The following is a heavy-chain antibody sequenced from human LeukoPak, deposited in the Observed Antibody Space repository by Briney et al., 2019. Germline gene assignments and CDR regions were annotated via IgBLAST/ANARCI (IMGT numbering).Heavy chain of an antibody. V-gene: IGHV1-18*01. CDR3: ARQSTGSYYSPIDY. D-gene: IGHD1-26*01. CDR2: VSTYNGNI. CDR1: GYTFTSYG. J-gene: IGHJ4*02. Sequence: GAPVKVSCKASGYTFTSYGISWVRQAPGQGLEWMGWVSTYNGNIKYAQNLQGRVTTTTDTSTSTAYMELRSLRSDDTAMYYCARQSTGSYYSPIDYWGQGTLVTVSS.